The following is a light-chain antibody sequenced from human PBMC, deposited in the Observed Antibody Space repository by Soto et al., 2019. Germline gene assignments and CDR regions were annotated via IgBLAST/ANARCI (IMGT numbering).Light chain of an antibody. CDR2: VNTDGSH. Sequence: QPVLTQPPSASASLGASVKLTCTLSSGHRTNAIAWHQQQPEKGPRYLMIVNTDGSHTKGDGIPDRFSGSSSGAERYLTISSLQSEDEADYYCQTWGTGTVIFGGGTKLTVL. J-gene: IGLJ2*01. CDR1: SGHRTNA. CDR3: QTWGTGTVI. V-gene: IGLV4-69*01.